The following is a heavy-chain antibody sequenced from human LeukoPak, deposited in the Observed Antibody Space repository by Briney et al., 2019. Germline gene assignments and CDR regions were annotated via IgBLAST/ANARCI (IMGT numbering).Heavy chain of an antibody. CDR2: ISGSGGST. Sequence: GGSLRLSCAASGFTFSSYAMSWVGQAPGKGREWVSAISGSGGSTYYADSVRGRFIMSRDNSWNSLYLQLNSLRAEDTAVYYCVRMVTGWPNWIDPWGQGTLVIVSS. CDR3: VRMVTGWPNWIDP. V-gene: IGHV3-23*01. CDR1: GFTFSSYA. J-gene: IGHJ5*02. D-gene: IGHD6-19*01.